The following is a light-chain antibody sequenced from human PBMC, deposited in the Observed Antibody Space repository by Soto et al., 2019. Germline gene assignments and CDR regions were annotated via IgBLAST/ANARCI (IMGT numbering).Light chain of an antibody. J-gene: IGKJ2*01. V-gene: IGKV3-20*01. CDR2: GAS. CDR1: QSVSSSY. CDR3: QQYGTSPKYT. Sequence: EIVLTQSPGTLSLSPGEGATLSCGASQSVSSSYLAWYQQKPGQAPRLLIYGASSRATGIPDRFSGSGSGTDFTLTISRLETEDFSVYYCQQYGTSPKYTFGQGTKLEIK.